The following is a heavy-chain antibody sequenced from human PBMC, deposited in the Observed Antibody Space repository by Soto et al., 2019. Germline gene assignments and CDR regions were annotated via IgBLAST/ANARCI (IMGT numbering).Heavy chain of an antibody. CDR3: ATGPRRSLDY. CDR1: GYSFTSYW. J-gene: IGHJ4*02. CDR2: IYPGDSDT. Sequence: PGESLKISCKGSGYSFTSYWIGGVRQMSGRGLEWMGIIYPGDSDTRYSASFEGQVTISADKSIIPAYLQWSRLKASDTAMYYCATGPRRSLDYWGQGTLVNVSS. V-gene: IGHV5-51*01. D-gene: IGHD1-1*01.